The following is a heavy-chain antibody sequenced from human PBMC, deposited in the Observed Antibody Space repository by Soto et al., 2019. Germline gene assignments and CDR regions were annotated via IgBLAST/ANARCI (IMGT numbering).Heavy chain of an antibody. J-gene: IGHJ4*02. CDR2: VYYTGTT. CDR3: ARNWNLALVPAAYFDS. V-gene: IGHV4-39*01. D-gene: IGHD2-2*01. Sequence: PSETLSLTCTASKFSVLTSIYYWSWIHQPPGKGLEWVGTVYYTGTTYYNPSLQSRVTISIDTSKNQFSLNLNSVTAADTAVYYCARNWNLALVPAAYFDSWGQGTLVTVSS. CDR1: KFSVLTSIYY.